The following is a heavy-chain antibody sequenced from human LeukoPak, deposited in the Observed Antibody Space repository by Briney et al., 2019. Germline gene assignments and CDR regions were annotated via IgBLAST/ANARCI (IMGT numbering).Heavy chain of an antibody. CDR1: GGALLGYI. V-gene: IGHV4-34*01. CDR2: INHSGST. J-gene: IGHJ4*02. D-gene: IGHD4-17*01. CDR3: ARAGPTVTLTPFDY. Sequence: KSLGGPCLSPALSGGALLGYIPGAVRPPPREGGGRGWEINHSGSTNYTPSLKSRVTISVDTSKNQFSLKLSSVTAADTAVYYCARAGPTVTLTPFDYWGQGTLVTVSS.